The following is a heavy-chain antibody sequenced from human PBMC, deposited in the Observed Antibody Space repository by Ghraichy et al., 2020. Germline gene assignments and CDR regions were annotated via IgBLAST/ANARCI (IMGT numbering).Heavy chain of an antibody. J-gene: IGHJ4*02. D-gene: IGHD1-26*01. Sequence: GESLNISCEASGYTFTSYWIGWVRQMPGKGLEWMGIIYPGDSDTRYSPSFRGQVTISADKSISTAYLQWSSLKPSDTAMYYCARGMGATAFDYWGQGTLVTVSS. CDR3: ARGMGATAFDY. V-gene: IGHV5-51*01. CDR1: GYTFTSYW. CDR2: IYPGDSDT.